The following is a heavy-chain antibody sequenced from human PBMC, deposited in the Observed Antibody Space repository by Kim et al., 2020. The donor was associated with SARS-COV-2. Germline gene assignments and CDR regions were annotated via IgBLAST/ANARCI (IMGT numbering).Heavy chain of an antibody. D-gene: IGHD1-26*01. J-gene: IGHJ4*02. V-gene: IGHV4-39*01. CDR3: ARLHLVGAMIDY. Sequence: SETLSLTCSVSGGSISSSSYYWGWIRQPPGKGLEWIGSIYYSGSTYYNPSLKSRVTISVDTSKNQFSLKLSSVTAADTAVYYCARLHLVGAMIDYWGQGTLVTVSS. CDR1: GGSISSSSYY. CDR2: IYYSGST.